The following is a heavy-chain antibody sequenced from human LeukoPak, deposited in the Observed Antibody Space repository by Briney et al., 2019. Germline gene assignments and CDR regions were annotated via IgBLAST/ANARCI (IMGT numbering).Heavy chain of an antibody. CDR1: GYSFTSYW. Sequence: GESLKISCKGSGYSFTSYWIGWVRQMPGKGLERMGIIYPGDSDTRYSPSFQGQVTISADKSISTAYLQWSSLKASDTAMYYCARHLQRSSGDPYDAFDIWGQGTMVTVSS. D-gene: IGHD2-15*01. CDR3: ARHLQRSSGDPYDAFDI. CDR2: IYPGDSDT. V-gene: IGHV5-51*01. J-gene: IGHJ3*02.